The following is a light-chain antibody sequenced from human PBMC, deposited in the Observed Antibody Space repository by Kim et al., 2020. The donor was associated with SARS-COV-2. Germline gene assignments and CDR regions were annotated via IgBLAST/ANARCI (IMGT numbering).Light chain of an antibody. Sequence: ASVGDKVTITCQASQDISNYLNWYQQKPGKAPKLLIYDASNLEPGVPSRFSGSGSGTDFTLTISSLQPEDIATYYCQQYDNLPSTCGQGTRLEIK. CDR3: QQYDNLPST. CDR2: DAS. V-gene: IGKV1-33*01. J-gene: IGKJ5*01. CDR1: QDISNY.